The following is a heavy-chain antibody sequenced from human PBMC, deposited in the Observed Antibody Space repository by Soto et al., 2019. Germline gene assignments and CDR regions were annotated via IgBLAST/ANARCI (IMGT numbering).Heavy chain of an antibody. J-gene: IGHJ6*03. D-gene: IGHD3-3*02. V-gene: IGHV4-59*08. CDR1: GGSISSYY. Sequence: SETLSLTCTVSGGSISSYYWSWIRQPPGKGLEWIGYIYYSGSTNYNPSLKSRVTISVDTSKNQFSLKLSSVTAADTAVYYCARHSTRIFGDYYYYYMDVWGKGTTVTVSS. CDR3: ARHSTRIFGDYYYYYMDV. CDR2: IYYSGST.